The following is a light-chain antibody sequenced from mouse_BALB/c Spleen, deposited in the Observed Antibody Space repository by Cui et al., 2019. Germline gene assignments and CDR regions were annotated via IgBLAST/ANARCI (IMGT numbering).Light chain of an antibody. J-gene: IGKJ5*01. CDR3: QQWSSNPPT. CDR1: SSVSY. Sequence: QIVLTQSPALMSASTGKKVTMTCSASSSVSYMYWYQQKPRSSPKPWIYLTSNLASGVPARFSGSGSGTSYSLTISIMEAEDAATYYCQQWSSNPPTFGAGTKLELK. CDR2: LTS. V-gene: IGKV4-68*01.